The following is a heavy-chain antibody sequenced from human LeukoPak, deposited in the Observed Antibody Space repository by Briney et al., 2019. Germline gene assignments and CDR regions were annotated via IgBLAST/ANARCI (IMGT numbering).Heavy chain of an antibody. CDR2: ISSSSSYI. CDR1: GFTFSGYS. Sequence: PGGSLRLSCAASGFTFSGYSMNWVRQAPGKGLEWVSSISSSSSYIYYADSVKGRFTISRDNAKNSLYLQMNSLRAEDTAVYYCARAPDSSGWYGGDYWGQGTLVTVSS. V-gene: IGHV3-21*01. J-gene: IGHJ4*02. D-gene: IGHD6-19*01. CDR3: ARAPDSSGWYGGDY.